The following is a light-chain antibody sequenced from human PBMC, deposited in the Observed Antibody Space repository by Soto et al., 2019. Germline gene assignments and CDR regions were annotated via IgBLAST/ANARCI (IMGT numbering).Light chain of an antibody. CDR1: SSDVGGYNY. CDR3: SSYTSSSTPLYV. V-gene: IGLV2-14*01. J-gene: IGLJ1*01. CDR2: DVS. Sequence: QSVLTQPASVSGSPGQSITISCTGTSSDVGGYNYVSWYQQHPGKAPELMIYDVSNRPSGVSNRFSGSKSGNTASLTISGLQAEDDAEYYCSSYTSSSTPLYVFGTGTKLTVL.